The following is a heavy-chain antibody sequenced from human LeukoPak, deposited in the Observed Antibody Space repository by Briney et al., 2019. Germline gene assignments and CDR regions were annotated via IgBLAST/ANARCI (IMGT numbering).Heavy chain of an antibody. CDR3: ARDGTDYGDYEFDY. V-gene: IGHV3-7*03. D-gene: IGHD4-17*01. Sequence: GGSPRLSCAASGFTFSSYWMSGVRQAPGKGLEWVANIKQDGSEKYYVDSVKGRFTISRDNAKNSLYLQMNSLRAEDTAVYYCARDGTDYGDYEFDYWGQGTLVTVSS. CDR2: IKQDGSEK. CDR1: GFTFSSYW. J-gene: IGHJ4*02.